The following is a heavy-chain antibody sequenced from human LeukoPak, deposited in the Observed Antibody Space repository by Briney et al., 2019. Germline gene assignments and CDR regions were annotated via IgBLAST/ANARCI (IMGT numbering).Heavy chain of an antibody. CDR2: ISSSGSTI. CDR3: AREANDAFDI. J-gene: IGHJ3*02. Sequence: GGSLRLSCAASGFTFSSYEMNWVRQAPGKGLEWVSYISSSGSTIYYADSVKGRFTISRDNAKNSLYLQMNSLRAEDTAVYYCAREANDAFDIWGQGTMVTVSS. V-gene: IGHV3-48*03. CDR1: GFTFSSYE.